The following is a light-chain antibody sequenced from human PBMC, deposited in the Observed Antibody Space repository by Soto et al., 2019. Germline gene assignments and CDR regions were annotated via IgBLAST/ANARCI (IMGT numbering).Light chain of an antibody. CDR1: QTISSW. CDR3: QHYNSYSEA. V-gene: IGKV1-5*03. Sequence: DIPMTQSPSTLSGSVGDRVTITCRASQTISSWLAWYQQKPGKAPKLLIYKASTLKSGVPSRFSGSGSGTESTLNISSLQPDDFATYYCQHYNSYSEAVGQGTKVELK. CDR2: KAS. J-gene: IGKJ1*01.